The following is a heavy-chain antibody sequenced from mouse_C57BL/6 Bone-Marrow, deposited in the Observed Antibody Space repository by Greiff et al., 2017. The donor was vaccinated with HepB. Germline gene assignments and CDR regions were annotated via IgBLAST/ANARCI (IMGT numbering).Heavy chain of an antibody. D-gene: IGHD2-4*01. CDR1: GYTFTSYT. CDR3: ARDYDETVPFAY. J-gene: IGHJ3*01. V-gene: IGHV1-4*01. CDR2: INPSSGYT. Sequence: QVQLQQSGAELARPGASVKMSCKASGYTFTSYTMHWVKQRPGQGLEWIGYINPSSGYTKYNQKFKDKATLTADKSSSTAYMQLSSLTSEDSAVYYCARDYDETVPFAYWGQGTLVTVSA.